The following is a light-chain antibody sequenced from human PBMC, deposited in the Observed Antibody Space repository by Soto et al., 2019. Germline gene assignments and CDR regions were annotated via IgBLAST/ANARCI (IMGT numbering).Light chain of an antibody. Sequence: EIVLTQSPGTLSLSPGGRATLSCRASQSVSSSYLAWYQQKPGQAPRLLIYGASSRATGIPDRFSGSGSGTDFTLTISRLEPEDFAVYYCQQYGSSQWTFGQGTKVEI. CDR2: GAS. CDR1: QSVSSSY. CDR3: QQYGSSQWT. J-gene: IGKJ1*01. V-gene: IGKV3-20*01.